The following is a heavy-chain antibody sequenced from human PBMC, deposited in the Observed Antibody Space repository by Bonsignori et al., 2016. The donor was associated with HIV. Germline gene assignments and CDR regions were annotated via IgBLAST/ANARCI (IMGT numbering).Heavy chain of an antibody. CDR2: ITGGGRT. J-gene: IGHJ4*02. V-gene: IGHV3-23*01. D-gene: IGHD1-26*01. Sequence: EVLLLESGGGLVQPGGSLRLSCAASGFTFSRYAMSWVRQAPGKGLEWVSAITGGGRTYYADSVKGRFTISRDNSRNTLYLQMNSLRAEDTAAYFCAKDRDPSGFDYWGQGTLVT. CDR3: AKDRDPSGFDY. CDR1: GFTFSRYA.